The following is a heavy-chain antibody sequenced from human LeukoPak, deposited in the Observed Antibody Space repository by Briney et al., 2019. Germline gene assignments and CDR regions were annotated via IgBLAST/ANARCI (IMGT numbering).Heavy chain of an antibody. Sequence: SGTLSLTCTVAGDSITNYYWSWIRQPPGKGLEWIGYSSYSGRTNYIPSLKSRVTISLDTSKNQFSLNLGSVTVADTAVYYCASHIVTTTAVDYWGQGTLVTVSS. CDR2: SSYSGRT. V-gene: IGHV4-59*08. CDR3: ASHIVTTTAVDY. J-gene: IGHJ4*02. CDR1: GDSITNYY. D-gene: IGHD4-11*01.